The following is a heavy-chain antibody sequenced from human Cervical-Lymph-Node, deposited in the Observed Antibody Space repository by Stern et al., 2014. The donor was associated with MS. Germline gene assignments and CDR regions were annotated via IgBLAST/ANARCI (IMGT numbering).Heavy chain of an antibody. J-gene: IGHJ4*02. CDR2: IFPGGSYI. V-gene: IGHV5-51*01. CDR1: GYTFTSYW. Sequence: EVQLVQSGPEVKRPGESLKISCQASGYTFTSYWIGRVRQMPGKGLEWIAIIFPGGSYIRYSPSFQGQVPISADKSSSTAYLQWNSLKASDTAIYYCARQRYFDYWGQGTLVTVSS. CDR3: ARQRYFDY.